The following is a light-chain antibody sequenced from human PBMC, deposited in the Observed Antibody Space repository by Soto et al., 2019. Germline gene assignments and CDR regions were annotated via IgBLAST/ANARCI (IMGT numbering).Light chain of an antibody. CDR3: QHGT. V-gene: IGKV1-5*01. CDR1: QSISSW. J-gene: IGKJ2*01. CDR2: DAS. Sequence: DIQMTQSPSTLSASVGDRVTITCRASQSISSWLAWYQQKPGKAPKLLIFDASSLEGGVPSRFSGSGSGTEFTLTISSLQPDDFATYYCQHGTFGQGTKV.